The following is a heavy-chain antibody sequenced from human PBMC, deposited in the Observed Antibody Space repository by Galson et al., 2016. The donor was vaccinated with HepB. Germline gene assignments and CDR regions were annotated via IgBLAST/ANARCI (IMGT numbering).Heavy chain of an antibody. CDR2: INTNTGNP. J-gene: IGHJ4*02. Sequence: SVKVSCKASGYTFTSYAMNWVRQAPGQGLEWMGWINTNTGNPTYAQGFTGRFVFSLDTSVSTAYLQIRSLKAEDTAVYYCARDYYGSGSPIGPFDYWGQGTLVTVSS. V-gene: IGHV7-4-1*02. CDR1: GYTFTSYA. D-gene: IGHD3-10*01. CDR3: ARDYYGSGSPIGPFDY.